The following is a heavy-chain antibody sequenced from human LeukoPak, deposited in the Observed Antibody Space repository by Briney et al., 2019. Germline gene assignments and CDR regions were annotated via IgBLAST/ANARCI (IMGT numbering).Heavy chain of an antibody. V-gene: IGHV4-39*01. CDR3: ARHRGRNGGYVFDY. CDR1: GGSITITNYY. D-gene: IGHD2-8*01. CDR2: MYHSGTT. J-gene: IGHJ4*02. Sequence: AETLSLTCSVSGGSITITNYYWGWVRQPPGKGLEWIGSMYHSGTTYYNPSLKTRLTISVDTSKNQFSLNLSAVTAADTALYFCARHRGRNGGYVFDYWGEGTVATVSS.